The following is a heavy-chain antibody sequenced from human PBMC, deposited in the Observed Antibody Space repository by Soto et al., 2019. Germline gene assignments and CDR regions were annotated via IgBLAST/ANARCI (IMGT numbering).Heavy chain of an antibody. J-gene: IGHJ6*02. V-gene: IGHV4-30-4*01. Sequence: QVQLQESGPGLVKPSQTLSLTCTVSGGSISSGDYYWSWIRQPPGKGLEWIGYIYYSGSTYYNPSLKSRVTISVDTSKNPFSLKLSSVTAADTAVYYCARRYSSVYYYYGMDVWGQGTTVTVSS. CDR1: GGSISSGDYY. CDR3: ARRYSSVYYYYGMDV. D-gene: IGHD6-25*01. CDR2: IYYSGST.